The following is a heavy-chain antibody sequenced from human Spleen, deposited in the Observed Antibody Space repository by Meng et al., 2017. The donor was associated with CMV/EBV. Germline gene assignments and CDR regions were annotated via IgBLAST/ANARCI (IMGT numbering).Heavy chain of an antibody. D-gene: IGHD2-2*01. CDR3: ARVVGGGYCSSTSCYTTRGMDV. J-gene: IGHJ6*02. CDR2: INPSGDST. V-gene: IGHV1-46*01. Sequence: ASVKVSCKASGYRFTSYYMHWVRQAPGQGLEWMGIINPSGDSTTYAQQFQGRVTMTTDTSTSTAYMELRSLRSDDTAVYYCARVVGGGYCSSTSCYTTRGMDVWGQGTTVTVSS. CDR1: GYRFTSYY.